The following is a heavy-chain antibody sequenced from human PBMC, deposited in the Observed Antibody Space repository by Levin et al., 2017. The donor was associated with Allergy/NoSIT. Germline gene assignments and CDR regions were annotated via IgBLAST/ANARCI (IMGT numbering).Heavy chain of an antibody. D-gene: IGHD5-18*01. CDR3: ARDSRYSYGKNYFDY. Sequence: ASVKVSCKASGYTFTSYGISWVRQAPGQGLEWMGWISAYNGNTNYAQKLQGRVTMTTDTSTSTAYMELRSLRSDDTAVYYCARDSRYSYGKNYFDYWGQGTLVTVSS. CDR2: ISAYNGNT. J-gene: IGHJ4*02. V-gene: IGHV1-18*01. CDR1: GYTFTSYG.